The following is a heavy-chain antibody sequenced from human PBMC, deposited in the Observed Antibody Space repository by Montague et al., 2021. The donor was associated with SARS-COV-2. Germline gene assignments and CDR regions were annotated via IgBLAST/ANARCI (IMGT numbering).Heavy chain of an antibody. CDR2: IYYNGST. D-gene: IGHD6-19*01. Sequence: SETLSLTCTVSGGSIRSYYWSWIRQPPGKGLEWIGEIYYNGSTNYNPSLKSRVTISMDTSKSQFSLRLTSLTAADTAVYYCARHTRGWHPVDFWGQGTLVTVSS. V-gene: IGHV4-59*01. CDR3: ARHTRGWHPVDF. J-gene: IGHJ4*02. CDR1: GGSIRSYY.